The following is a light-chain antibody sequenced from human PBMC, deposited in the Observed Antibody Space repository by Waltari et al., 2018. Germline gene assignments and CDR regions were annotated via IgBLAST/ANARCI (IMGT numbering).Light chain of an antibody. CDR2: EVN. J-gene: IGLJ1*01. V-gene: IGLV2-8*01. Sequence: QSALPQPPSASGSPGQSVTISCTGPSHDVAGSNYVSWYQQYPGKVPKLLIYEVNKRPSGVPDRFSGSKSGNTASLTVSGLQAEDEATYYCTSYAGINNLVFGTGTKVTVL. CDR1: SHDVAGSNY. CDR3: TSYAGINNLV.